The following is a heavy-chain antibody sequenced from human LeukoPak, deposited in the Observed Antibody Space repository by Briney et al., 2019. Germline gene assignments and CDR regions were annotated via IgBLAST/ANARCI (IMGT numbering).Heavy chain of an antibody. J-gene: IGHJ5*02. CDR2: IIPIFGTA. D-gene: IGHD2-2*02. Sequence: SVKVSCKASGGTFSSYAISWVRQAPGQGLEWMGGIIPIFGTANYAQKFQGRVTITADESTSTAYMELSSLRSEDTAVYYCARDPIHYCSSTSCYTNWFDPWGQGTLVTVSS. CDR3: ARDPIHYCSSTSCYTNWFDP. CDR1: GGTFSSYA. V-gene: IGHV1-69*13.